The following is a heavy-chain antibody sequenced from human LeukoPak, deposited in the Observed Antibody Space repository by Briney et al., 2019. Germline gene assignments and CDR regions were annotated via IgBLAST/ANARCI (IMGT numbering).Heavy chain of an antibody. J-gene: IGHJ6*02. Sequence: PGGSLRLSCAASGFIFSSYAMHWVRQAPGKGLEWVAVISYDGSNKYYADSVKGRFTISRDNSKNTLYLQMNSLRAEDTAVYYCARAELGPYYYYYYGMDVWGQGTTVTVSS. CDR3: ARAELGPYYYYYYGMDV. V-gene: IGHV3-30-3*01. D-gene: IGHD1-7*01. CDR2: ISYDGSNK. CDR1: GFIFSSYA.